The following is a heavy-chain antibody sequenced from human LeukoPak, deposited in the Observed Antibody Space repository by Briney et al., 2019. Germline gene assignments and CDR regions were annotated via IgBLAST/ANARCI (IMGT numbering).Heavy chain of an antibody. V-gene: IGHV4-34*01. Sequence: SETLSLTCAVYGGSFSGYYWSWIRQPPGKGLEWIGEINHSGSTNYNPSLKSRVTISVDTSKNQFSLKLSSVTAADTAVYYCARGTLRGYYYYMDVWGKGTTVTISS. D-gene: IGHD3-16*01. CDR1: GGSFSGYY. CDR3: ARGTLRGYYYYMDV. J-gene: IGHJ6*03. CDR2: INHSGST.